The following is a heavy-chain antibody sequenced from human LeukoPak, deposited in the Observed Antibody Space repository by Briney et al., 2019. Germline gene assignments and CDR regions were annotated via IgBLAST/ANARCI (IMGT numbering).Heavy chain of an antibody. CDR2: INHSGST. Sequence: SETLSLTCAVYRGSFSGYYWSWIRQPPGKGLEWIGEINHSGSTNYNPSLKSRVTISVVTSKNQFSLKLGSVTAANTAVYYCAREPGLSEQRFDYWGQGTLVTVSS. CDR1: RGSFSGYY. D-gene: IGHD1/OR15-1a*01. CDR3: AREPGLSEQRFDY. J-gene: IGHJ4*02. V-gene: IGHV4-34*01.